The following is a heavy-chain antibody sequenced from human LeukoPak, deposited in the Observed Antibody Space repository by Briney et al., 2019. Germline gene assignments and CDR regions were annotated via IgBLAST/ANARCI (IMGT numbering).Heavy chain of an antibody. CDR2: ISSSSSYI. CDR1: GFTFSSYS. V-gene: IGHV3-21*01. J-gene: IGHJ5*02. Sequence: GGSLRLSCAASGFTFSSYSMNWVRQAPGKGLEWVSSISSSSSYIYYADSVKGRFTISRDNAKNSLYLQMNSLRAEDTAVYYCARAPGGSGSYHWFDPWGQGTLVTVSS. CDR3: ARAPGGSGSYHWFDP. D-gene: IGHD3-10*01.